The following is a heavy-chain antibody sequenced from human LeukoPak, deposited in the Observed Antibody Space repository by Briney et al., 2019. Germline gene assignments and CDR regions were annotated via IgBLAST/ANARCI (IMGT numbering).Heavy chain of an antibody. CDR3: ARDAPDSHDAFDI. CDR1: GDSISIGDYR. D-gene: IGHD1-14*01. V-gene: IGHV4-30-4*01. CDR2: IYYIGTA. Sequence: SETLSLTCSVSGDSISIGDYRWSWIRQSPGKGLEWIGYIYYIGTAYYNPSLRSRVALSADTSKNQFSLKLNSVTVADSAVYYCARDAPDSHDAFDIWGQGTMVTVSS. J-gene: IGHJ3*02.